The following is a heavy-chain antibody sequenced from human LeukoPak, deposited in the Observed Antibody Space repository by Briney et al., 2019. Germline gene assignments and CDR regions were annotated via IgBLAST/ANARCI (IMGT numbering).Heavy chain of an antibody. V-gene: IGHV3-23*01. CDR3: ARKYYYASGSYYAFDY. Sequence: PGGSLRLSCAASGFTFSSYTMSWVRQTPGKGREWVSAISGSGGSTYYADSVKGRFTISRDNSKNTLYLQMNSLRAEDTAVYYCARKYYYASGSYYAFDYWGQGTLVTVSS. D-gene: IGHD3-10*01. CDR1: GFTFSSYT. J-gene: IGHJ4*02. CDR2: ISGSGGST.